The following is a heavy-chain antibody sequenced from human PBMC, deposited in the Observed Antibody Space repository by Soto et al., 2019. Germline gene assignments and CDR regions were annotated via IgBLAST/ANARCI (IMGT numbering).Heavy chain of an antibody. CDR1: GASISSYY. V-gene: IGHV4-59*01. D-gene: IGHD3-16*01. J-gene: IGHJ6*02. CDR3: AREGAARGYYYYGMDV. Sequence: SETLSLTCTVSGASISSYYWSWIRQPPGKGLEWIGYIYYSGSTNYNPSLKSRVTISVDTSKNQFSLKLSSVTAADTAVYYCAREGAARGYYYYGMDVWGQGTTVTVSS. CDR2: IYYSGST.